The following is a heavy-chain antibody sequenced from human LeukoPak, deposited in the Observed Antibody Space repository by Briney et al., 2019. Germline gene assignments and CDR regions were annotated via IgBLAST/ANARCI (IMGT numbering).Heavy chain of an antibody. V-gene: IGHV1-24*01. Sequence: AASVKVSCKVSGYTLTELSMRWVRQAPGKGLEWMGGFDPEDGETIYAQKFQGRVTMTEDTSTDTAYMELSSLRSEDTAVYYCATVRPIRFLEWLHTFDPWGQGTLVTVSS. CDR1: GYTLTELS. CDR2: FDPEDGET. J-gene: IGHJ5*02. D-gene: IGHD3-3*01. CDR3: ATVRPIRFLEWLHTFDP.